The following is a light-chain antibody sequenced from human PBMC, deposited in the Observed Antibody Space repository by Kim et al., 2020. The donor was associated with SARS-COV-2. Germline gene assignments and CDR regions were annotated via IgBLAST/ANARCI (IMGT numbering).Light chain of an antibody. CDR2: GAS. CDR1: QSVSLRY. V-gene: IGKV3-20*01. CDR3: QQYGDSPWT. J-gene: IGKJ1*01. Sequence: DIVLTQSPGTLSLSPGESAALSCRASQSVSLRYLAWYHQKPGQAPRLLIYGASRRATDIPDRFSGSGSGTDFALTISRLEPEDVGIYICQQYGDSPWTFGQGTKVDIK.